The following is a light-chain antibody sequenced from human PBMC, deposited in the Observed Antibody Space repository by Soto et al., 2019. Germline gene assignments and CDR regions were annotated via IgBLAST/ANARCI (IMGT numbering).Light chain of an antibody. V-gene: IGKV1-5*03. CDR3: QQYDIYSGT. J-gene: IGKJ1*01. CDR2: EAS. CDR1: QSISSW. Sequence: DILMTQSPSTLSASVGDRVTITCRASQSISSWLAWYQQKAGKAPKLLIYEASKLESGVPSRFSGSGSGTEFTLTISSLQPDDFATYYSQQYDIYSGTFGQGKKM.